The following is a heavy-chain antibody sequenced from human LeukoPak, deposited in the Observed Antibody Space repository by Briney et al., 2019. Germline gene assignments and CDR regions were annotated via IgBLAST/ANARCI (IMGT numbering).Heavy chain of an antibody. CDR1: GGSISSGDYY. J-gene: IGHJ4*02. CDR2: IYYSGST. D-gene: IGHD1-26*01. V-gene: IGHV4-30-4*08. Sequence: SETLSLTCTVSGGSISSGDYYWSWIRQPPGKGLEWIGYIYYSGSTYYNPSLKSRVTISVDTSKNQFSLKLSSVTAADTAVYYCARVLRSLVGATHFDYWGQGTLVTVSS. CDR3: ARVLRSLVGATHFDY.